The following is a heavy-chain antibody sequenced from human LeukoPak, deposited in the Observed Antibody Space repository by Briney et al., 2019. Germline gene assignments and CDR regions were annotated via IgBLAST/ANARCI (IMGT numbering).Heavy chain of an antibody. D-gene: IGHD3-22*01. J-gene: IGHJ4*02. CDR1: GFTVSGNY. CDR3: ARGIHYYDSSGSAAFDY. V-gene: IGHV3-66*02. Sequence: GGSLRLSCAASGFTVSGNYMSWVRQAPGKGLEWVSVIYSGGSTYYADSVKGRFTISRDNSKNTLYLQMNSLRAEDTAVYYCARGIHYYDSSGSAAFDYWGQGTLVTVSS. CDR2: IYSGGST.